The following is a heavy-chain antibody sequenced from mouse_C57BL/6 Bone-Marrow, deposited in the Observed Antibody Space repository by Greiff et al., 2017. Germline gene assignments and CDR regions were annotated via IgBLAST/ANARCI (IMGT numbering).Heavy chain of an antibody. V-gene: IGHV14-4*01. Sequence: VQLQQSGAELVRPGASVKLSCTASGFNIKDDYMHWVKQRPEQGLEWIGWIDPENGDTEYASKFQGKATITADTSSNTAYLQLSSLTSDDTAFYYCTFLYYGSSFDVWGTGTTVTVSS. CDR1: GFNIKDDY. CDR2: IDPENGDT. CDR3: TFLYYGSSFDV. J-gene: IGHJ1*03. D-gene: IGHD1-1*01.